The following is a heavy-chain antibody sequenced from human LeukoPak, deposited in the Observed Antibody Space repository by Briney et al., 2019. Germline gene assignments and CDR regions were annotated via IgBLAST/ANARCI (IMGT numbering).Heavy chain of an antibody. CDR3: ARFLSGSSGYYLVPTVSHSAFDI. CDR2: IIPIFGTA. V-gene: IGHV1-69*13. D-gene: IGHD3-22*01. CDR1: GGTFSSYA. J-gene: IGHJ3*02. Sequence: ASVKVSCKASGGTFSSYAISWVRQAPGQGLEWMGGIIPIFGTANYAQKFQGRVTITADESTSTAYMELSSLRSEDTAVYYCARFLSGSSGYYLVPTVSHSAFDIWGQGTMVTVSS.